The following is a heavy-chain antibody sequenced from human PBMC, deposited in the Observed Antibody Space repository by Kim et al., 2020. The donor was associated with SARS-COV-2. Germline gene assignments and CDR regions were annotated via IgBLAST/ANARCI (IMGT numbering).Heavy chain of an antibody. D-gene: IGHD3-16*01. CDR1: GGSISSYY. Sequence: SETLSLTCAVSGGSISSYYWSWIRQPPGERLEWIGYISYSGSTNYNPSLKSRVTISVDTSNNQFSLKLSSVTAADTAVYYCARHWGSGRSLDYWCQG. J-gene: IGHJ4*02. CDR3: ARHWGSGRSLDY. V-gene: IGHV4-59*08. CDR2: ISYSGST.